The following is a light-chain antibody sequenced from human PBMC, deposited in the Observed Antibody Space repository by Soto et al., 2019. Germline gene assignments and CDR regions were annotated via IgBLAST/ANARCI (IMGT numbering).Light chain of an antibody. CDR2: GAS. CDR3: QHYNRSPYT. CDR1: QSVTSNY. J-gene: IGKJ2*01. V-gene: IGKV3-20*01. Sequence: EIVLTQSPGTLSLSPGERATLSCRASQSVTSNYLAWYQQKPGQAPRLLIHGASSRATGIPDRFSGSGSGTDFSLTISRLEPEDFAVYYCQHYNRSPYTFGQGTKLEIK.